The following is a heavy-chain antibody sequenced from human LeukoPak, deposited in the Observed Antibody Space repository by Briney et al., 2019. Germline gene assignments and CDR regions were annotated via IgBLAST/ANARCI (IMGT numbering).Heavy chain of an antibody. CDR2: IYYSGST. J-gene: IGHJ5*02. CDR3: ARGADFWSEGDWFDP. V-gene: IGHV4-59*01. Sequence: PSETLSLTCTVSGGSISSYYWSWIRQPPGKGLEWIGYIYYSGSTNYNPSLKSRVTISVDTSKNQFSLKLSSVTAADTAVCYCARGADFWSEGDWFDPWGQGTLVTVSS. CDR1: GGSISSYY. D-gene: IGHD3-3*01.